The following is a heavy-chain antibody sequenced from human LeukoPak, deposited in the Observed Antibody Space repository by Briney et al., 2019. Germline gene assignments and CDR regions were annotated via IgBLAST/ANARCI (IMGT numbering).Heavy chain of an antibody. CDR1: GFTFSDYA. J-gene: IGHJ6*02. D-gene: IGHD2/OR15-2a*01. CDR2: ISYGGSNE. CDR3: ARDIGIVVSSPDKTYYGMDV. V-gene: IGHV3-30*04. Sequence: PGGSLRLSCAASGFTFSDYAMHWVRQAPGKGLEWVAVISYGGSNEYYADSVKGRFTISRDNSKNTLYLQMNSLRAEDTAVYYCARDIGIVVSSPDKTYYGMDVWGQGTTVTVSS.